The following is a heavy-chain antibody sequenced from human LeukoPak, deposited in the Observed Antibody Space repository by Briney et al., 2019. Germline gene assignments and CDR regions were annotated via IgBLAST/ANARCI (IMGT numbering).Heavy chain of an antibody. J-gene: IGHJ3*02. CDR3: ANRPTVAVAGMGKAFDI. Sequence: GGSLRLSCAAFGFTFRSFAMSWVRRAPGKGLEWVAFVRYDGSNKYYADSVKGRFTISRDNSKNTLYLQMNSLRAEDTAVYYCANRPTVAVAGMGKAFDIWGQGTMVTVSS. CDR2: VRYDGSNK. CDR1: GFTFRSFA. D-gene: IGHD6-19*01. V-gene: IGHV3-30*02.